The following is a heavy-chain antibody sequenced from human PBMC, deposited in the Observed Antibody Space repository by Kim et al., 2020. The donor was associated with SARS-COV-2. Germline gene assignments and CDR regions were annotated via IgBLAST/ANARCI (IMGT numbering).Heavy chain of an antibody. V-gene: IGHV3-7*01. CDR2: IKADGSDE. CDR1: GFTFRYYS. J-gene: IGHJ5*02. Sequence: GGSLRLSCVISGFTFRYYSMTWVRQAPGKGLEWVANIKADGSDEKYVDSVRGRFIISRDNTRALYLQMDDLRVEDTALYYCARVRDVDHYGGSSRFGGLDHWGRGTLVTVSS. CDR3: ARVRDVDHYGGSSRFGGLDH. D-gene: IGHD3-10*01.